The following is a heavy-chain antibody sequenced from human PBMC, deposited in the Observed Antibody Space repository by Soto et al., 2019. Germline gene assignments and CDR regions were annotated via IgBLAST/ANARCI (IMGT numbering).Heavy chain of an antibody. CDR2: ISWNSGSI. Sequence: GGSLRLSCAASGFTFDDYAMHWVRQAPGKGLEWVSGISWNSGSIGYADSVKGRFTISRDNAKNSLYLQMNSLRAEDTALYYCAKDRAGVVVAILDYWGQGTLVTVSS. CDR1: GFTFDDYA. V-gene: IGHV3-9*01. D-gene: IGHD2-2*01. CDR3: AKDRAGVVVAILDY. J-gene: IGHJ4*02.